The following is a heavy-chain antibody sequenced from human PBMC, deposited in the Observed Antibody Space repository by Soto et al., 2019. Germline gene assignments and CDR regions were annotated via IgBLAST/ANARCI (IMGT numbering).Heavy chain of an antibody. V-gene: IGHV1-69*13. D-gene: IGHD1-7*01. CDR1: GGTFSSYA. Sequence: ASVKVSCKASGGTFSSYAISWVRQAPGQGLEWMGGIIPIFGTANYAQKFQGRVTITADESTSTAYMELSSLRSEDTAVYYCARDSPHWNYAQYYYYYGMDVWGQGTTVTVSS. J-gene: IGHJ6*02. CDR2: IIPIFGTA. CDR3: ARDSPHWNYAQYYYYYGMDV.